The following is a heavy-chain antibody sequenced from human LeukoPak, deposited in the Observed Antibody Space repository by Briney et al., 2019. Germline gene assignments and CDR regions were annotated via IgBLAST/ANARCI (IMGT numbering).Heavy chain of an antibody. CDR2: ISRSSTYI. J-gene: IGHJ4*02. V-gene: IGHV3-21*01. Sequence: KAGRSLRLSCAASGFTFNAYGMNWVRQAPGKGLEWVSSISRSSTYIYYADSVKGRFTISRDNAKNSLYLQMNSLRAEDTAVYYCAREWRYYDSSGYYDYWGQGTLVTVSS. CDR3: AREWRYYDSSGYYDY. CDR1: GFTFNAYG. D-gene: IGHD3-22*01.